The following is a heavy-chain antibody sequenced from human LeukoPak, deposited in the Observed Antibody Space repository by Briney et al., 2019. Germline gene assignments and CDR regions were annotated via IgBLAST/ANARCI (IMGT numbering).Heavy chain of an antibody. CDR1: GYTLTELS. D-gene: IGHD3-22*01. Sequence: GASVKVSCKVSGYTLTELSIHWVRQAPGKGLEWMGGFDPEDGETIYAQRFQGRVAMTEDTSTDTAYMELSSLRSEDAAVYYCATVSYYYDSSGYQGYFQHWGQGTLVTVSS. V-gene: IGHV1-24*01. CDR2: FDPEDGET. CDR3: ATVSYYYDSSGYQGYFQH. J-gene: IGHJ1*01.